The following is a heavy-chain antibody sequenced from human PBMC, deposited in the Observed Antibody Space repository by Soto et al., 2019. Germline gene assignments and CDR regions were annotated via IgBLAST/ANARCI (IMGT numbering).Heavy chain of an antibody. CDR1: GGSICSGGYS. CDR3: ATPAPSRYSSGWSPPGMDV. D-gene: IGHD6-19*01. V-gene: IGHV4-30-2*03. J-gene: IGHJ6*02. CDR2: IYHSGST. Sequence: PSETLSLSCAVSGGSICSGGYSWSWIRQPPGKGLEWIGYIYHSGSTYYNPSLKSRVTISVDTSKNQCSLKLSSVTAADTAVYYCATPAPSRYSSGWSPPGMDVWGQGTTVTVSS.